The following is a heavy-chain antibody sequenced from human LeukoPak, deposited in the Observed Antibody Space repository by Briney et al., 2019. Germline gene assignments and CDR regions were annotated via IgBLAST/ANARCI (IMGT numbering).Heavy chain of an antibody. Sequence: SETLSLTCTVSGGSFGNYYWSWIRQHPGKGLEWIGYIYYSGSSYYNPSLRSRVTISVDTSKNHFSLKLSSVTAADTAVYYCARNRDGYNSFDYWGQGTLVTVSS. CDR1: GGSFGNYY. CDR3: ARNRDGYNSFDY. V-gene: IGHV4-59*06. CDR2: IYYSGSS. J-gene: IGHJ4*02. D-gene: IGHD5-24*01.